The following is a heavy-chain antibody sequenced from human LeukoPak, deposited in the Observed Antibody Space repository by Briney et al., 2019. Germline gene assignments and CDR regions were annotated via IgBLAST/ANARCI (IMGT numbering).Heavy chain of an antibody. D-gene: IGHD2-2*01. Sequence: PSETLSLTCTVSGGSISSYYWSWIRQPAGKGLEWIGRIYTSGSTNYNPSLKSRVTMSVDTSKNQFSLKLSSVTAADTAVYYCAKEISVVPAAIFDYWGQGTLVTVSS. CDR2: IYTSGST. V-gene: IGHV4-4*07. CDR1: GGSISSYY. CDR3: AKEISVVPAAIFDY. J-gene: IGHJ4*02.